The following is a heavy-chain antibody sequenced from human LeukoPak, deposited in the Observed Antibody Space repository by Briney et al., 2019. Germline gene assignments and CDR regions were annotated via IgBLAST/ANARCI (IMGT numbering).Heavy chain of an antibody. V-gene: IGHV3-23*01. CDR3: AKDRDDSSTLFDS. CDR1: GFTFSSYA. CDR2: ISGSGGGT. J-gene: IGHJ4*02. D-gene: IGHD3-16*01. Sequence: GGSLRLSCAASGFTFSSYAMSWVRRAPGKGLQWVSSISGSGGGTYSADSVMGRFAISRDNSKNTLYLQMNSLRVEDTAVYYCAKDRDDSSTLFDSWGQGSLVTVSS.